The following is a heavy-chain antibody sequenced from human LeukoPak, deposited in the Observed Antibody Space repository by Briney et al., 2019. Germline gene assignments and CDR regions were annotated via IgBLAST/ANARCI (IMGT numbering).Heavy chain of an antibody. CDR1: GGTFSSYA. Sequence: SVKVSCTASGGTFSSYAISWVRQAPGQGLEWMGGIIPIFGTANYAQKFQGRVTITADESTSTAYMELSSLRSEDTAVYYCARGLDIVVVPAAISMSGMDVWGQGTTVTVSS. J-gene: IGHJ6*02. D-gene: IGHD2-2*02. V-gene: IGHV1-69*13. CDR2: IIPIFGTA. CDR3: ARGLDIVVVPAAISMSGMDV.